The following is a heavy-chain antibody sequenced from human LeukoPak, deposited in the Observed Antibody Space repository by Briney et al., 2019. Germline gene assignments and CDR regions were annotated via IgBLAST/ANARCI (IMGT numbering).Heavy chain of an antibody. J-gene: IGHJ4*02. CDR1: GFTFSSYS. CDR3: ARGSSTHGDYYFDY. V-gene: IGHV3-21*01. Sequence: GGSLRLSCAASGFTFSSYSMNWVRQAPGKGLEWVSSISSRSSYIYYADSVKGRFTISRDNANNSLYLQMNSLRAEDTAVYYCARGSSTHGDYYFDYWGQGTLVTVSS. D-gene: IGHD2-2*01. CDR2: ISSRSSYI.